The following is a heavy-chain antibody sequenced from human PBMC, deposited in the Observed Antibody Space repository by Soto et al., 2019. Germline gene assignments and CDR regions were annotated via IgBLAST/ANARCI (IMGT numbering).Heavy chain of an antibody. CDR1: GGTFSSYA. CDR2: IIPIFGTA. D-gene: IGHD3-22*01. J-gene: IGHJ3*02. Sequence: QVQLVQSGAEVKKPGSSVKVSCKASGGTFSSYAISWVRQAPGQGLEWMGGIIPIFGTANYAQKFQGRVTITADESTSTAYMELSSLRSEDTAVYYCARDLTLSSGYYPAYAFDIWGQGTMVTVSS. V-gene: IGHV1-69*12. CDR3: ARDLTLSSGYYPAYAFDI.